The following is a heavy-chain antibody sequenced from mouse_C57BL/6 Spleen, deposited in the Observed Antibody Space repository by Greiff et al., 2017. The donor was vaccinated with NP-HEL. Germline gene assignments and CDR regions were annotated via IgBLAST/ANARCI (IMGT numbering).Heavy chain of an antibody. D-gene: IGHD1-1*01. J-gene: IGHJ3*01. CDR2: IDPSDSYT. Sequence: QVQLQQPGAELVRPGTSVKLSCKASGYTFTSYWMHWVKQRPGQGLEWIGVIDPSDSYTNYNQKFKGKATLTVDTSSSTAYMQLSSLTSEDSAVYYCARSGYYGSSYGFAYWGQGTLVTVSA. CDR3: ARSGYYGSSYGFAY. V-gene: IGHV1-59*01. CDR1: GYTFTSYW.